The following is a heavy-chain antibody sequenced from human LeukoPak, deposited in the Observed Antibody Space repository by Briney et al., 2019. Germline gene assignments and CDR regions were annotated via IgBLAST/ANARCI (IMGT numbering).Heavy chain of an antibody. Sequence: GGSLRLSCAASGFTFSSYGMHWVRQGPGKGLEWGAFIRYDGSNMYYADSLRGRFTMSRDNSKNTLHLHMNSLRAEDTAVYYCAKDGVIFGLVTRFVFDYWGQGTLVTVSS. CDR1: GFTFSSYG. CDR2: IRYDGSNM. V-gene: IGHV3-30*02. J-gene: IGHJ4*02. CDR3: AKDGVIFGLVTRFVFDY. D-gene: IGHD3/OR15-3a*01.